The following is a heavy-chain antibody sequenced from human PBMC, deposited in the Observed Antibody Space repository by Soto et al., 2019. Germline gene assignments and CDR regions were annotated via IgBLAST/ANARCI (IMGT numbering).Heavy chain of an antibody. CDR2: IYPGDSDT. D-gene: IGHD6-13*01. V-gene: IGHV5-51*01. CDR3: ARHGATPGSSDAFDI. Sequence: PGESLKISCKGSGYSFTTYWIGWVRQMPGKGLEWMGIIYPGDSDTRYSPSFRGQVTISADKSISTAYLQWSSLKSSDTAMYFCARHGATPGSSDAFDIWGQGTMVTVSS. J-gene: IGHJ3*02. CDR1: GYSFTTYW.